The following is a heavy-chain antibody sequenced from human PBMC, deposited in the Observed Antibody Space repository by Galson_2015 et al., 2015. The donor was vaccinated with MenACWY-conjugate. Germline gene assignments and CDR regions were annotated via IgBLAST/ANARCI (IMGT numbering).Heavy chain of an antibody. J-gene: IGHJ4*02. CDR2: INPGGSST. Sequence: SLRLSCAASGSIFNTYWMHWVRQAPGKGLVWVSRINPGGSSTTYADSVKDRFTISRDNAKNTLYLQMNSLGPEDTAVFYCAKSRGASFYFDSWGQGTLVTVSS. V-gene: IGHV3-74*01. CDR3: AKSRGASFYFDS. D-gene: IGHD1-26*01. CDR1: GSIFNTYW.